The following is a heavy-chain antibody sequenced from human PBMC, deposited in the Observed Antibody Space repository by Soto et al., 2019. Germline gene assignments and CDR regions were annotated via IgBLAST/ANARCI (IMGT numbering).Heavy chain of an antibody. CDR2: ISYDGSSK. J-gene: IGHJ4*02. D-gene: IGHD2-8*01. CDR3: SKDRRGGRAVLDS. V-gene: IGHV3-30*18. Sequence: GGSLRLSCAASGFSFSNYGMHWVRQAPGKGLEWVAVISYDGSSKYHADSVKGRFTISRDNSKNTLHLQMNSLRAEDTAVYYCSKDRRGGRAVLDSWGQGTPVTVS. CDR1: GFSFSNYG.